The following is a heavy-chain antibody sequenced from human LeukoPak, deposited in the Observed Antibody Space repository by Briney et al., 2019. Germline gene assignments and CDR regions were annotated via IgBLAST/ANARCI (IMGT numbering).Heavy chain of an antibody. CDR1: GGSFSGYY. Sequence: SETLSLTCAVYGGSFSGYYWSWIRQPPGKGLEWIGEINHSGSTNYNPSLKSRVTISVDTSKNQFSLKLSSVTAADTAVYYCARAAFYYDFWSGYFTANWFDPWDQGTLVTVSS. J-gene: IGHJ5*02. V-gene: IGHV4-34*01. CDR2: INHSGST. CDR3: ARAAFYYDFWSGYFTANWFDP. D-gene: IGHD3-3*01.